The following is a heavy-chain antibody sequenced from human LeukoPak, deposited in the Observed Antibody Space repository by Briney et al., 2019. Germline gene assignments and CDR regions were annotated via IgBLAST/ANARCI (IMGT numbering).Heavy chain of an antibody. CDR1: GFTFSNYW. D-gene: IGHD1-7*01. CDR3: AREDDWNYEDY. CDR2: IKQDGSEE. V-gene: IGHV3-7*01. J-gene: IGHJ4*02. Sequence: PGGSLRLSCAASGFTFSNYWMSWVRQAPGKGREWVANIKQDGSEEYYVNSVKGRFTISRDNAKNSLYLQMNSLRAEDTAIYYCAREDDWNYEDYWGQGTLVTVSS.